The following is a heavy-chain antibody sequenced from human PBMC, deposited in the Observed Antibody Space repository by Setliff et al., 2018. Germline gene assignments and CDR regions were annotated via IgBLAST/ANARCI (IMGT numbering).Heavy chain of an antibody. CDR3: ARDSSSWYDFDY. D-gene: IGHD6-13*01. J-gene: IGHJ4*02. CDR2: IKQDGSEK. Sequence: GGSLRLSCAASGFTFSSYWMSWVRQAPGKGLEWVTNIKQDGSEKYYVDSVKGRFTISRDNAKNSLYLQMNSLRAADTAVYYCARDSSSWYDFDYWGQGTLVTVSS. V-gene: IGHV3-7*01. CDR1: GFTFSSYW.